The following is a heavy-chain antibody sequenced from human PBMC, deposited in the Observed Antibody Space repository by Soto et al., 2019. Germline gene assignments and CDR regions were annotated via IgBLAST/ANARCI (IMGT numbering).Heavy chain of an antibody. CDR1: GGSISSSSYY. V-gene: IGHV4-39*01. CDR2: IYYSGST. J-gene: IGHJ6*02. D-gene: IGHD3-22*01. Sequence: QLQLQESGPGLVKPSETLSLTCTVSGGSISSSSYYWGWIRQPPGKGLEWIGSIYYSGSTYYNPSLKSRVTISADTSKNQFSLKLSSVTAADTAVYYCARLGSSGYPYGMDVWGQGTTVTVSS. CDR3: ARLGSSGYPYGMDV.